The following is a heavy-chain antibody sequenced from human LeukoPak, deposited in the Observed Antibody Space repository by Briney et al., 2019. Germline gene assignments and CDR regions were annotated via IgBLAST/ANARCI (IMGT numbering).Heavy chain of an antibody. D-gene: IGHD6-13*01. CDR1: GFTFSNAW. V-gene: IGHV3-15*01. J-gene: IGHJ4*02. CDR3: TTDSIAAAGLDY. Sequence: TTGGSLGLSCAASGFTFSNAWMSWVRQAPGKGLEWVGRIKSKTDGGTTDYAAPVKGRFTISRDDSKNTLYLQMNSLKTEDTAVYYCTTDSIAAAGLDYWGQGTLVTVSS. CDR2: IKSKTDGGTT.